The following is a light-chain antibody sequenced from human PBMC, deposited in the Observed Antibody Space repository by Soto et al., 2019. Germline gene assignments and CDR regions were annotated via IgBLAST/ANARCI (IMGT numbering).Light chain of an antibody. CDR1: QSVGSS. CDR3: QQRSNWPPEVT. V-gene: IGKV3-11*01. CDR2: DAS. J-gene: IGKJ3*01. Sequence: EIVLTQSPDTLSLSPGERATLSCRASQSVGSSLAWYQQKPGQAPRLLIYDASNRATGIPARFSGSGSGTDFTLTISSLYPEDFAVYYCQQRSNWPPEVTFGPGTKVDIK.